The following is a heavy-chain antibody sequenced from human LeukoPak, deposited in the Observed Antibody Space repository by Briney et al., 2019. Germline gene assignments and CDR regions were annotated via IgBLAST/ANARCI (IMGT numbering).Heavy chain of an antibody. CDR3: ARVGHSSSGPFDY. D-gene: IGHD6-13*01. Sequence: SVKVSCKASGGTFSSYAISWVRQAPGQGLEWMGGIIPIFGTANYAQKFQGRVTITTGESTSTAYMELSSLRSEDTAVYYCARVGHSSSGPFDYWGQGTLVTVSS. V-gene: IGHV1-69*05. CDR1: GGTFSSYA. J-gene: IGHJ4*02. CDR2: IIPIFGTA.